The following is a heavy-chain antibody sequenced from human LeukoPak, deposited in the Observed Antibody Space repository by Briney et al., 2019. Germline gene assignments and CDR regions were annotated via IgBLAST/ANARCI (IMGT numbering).Heavy chain of an antibody. CDR1: GFTFSTFP. Sequence: GGSLRLSCSASGFTFSTFPMHWVRQAPGKGLQYVSAISSNGGSTYYADSVKGRFTISRDNSKNTLYLQMSSLRAEDTAVYYCVKAGGSGTSIYYFGYQGQVTLVTVSS. D-gene: IGHD3-10*01. CDR3: VKAGGSGTSIYYFGY. J-gene: IGHJ4*02. V-gene: IGHV3-64D*09. CDR2: ISSNGGST.